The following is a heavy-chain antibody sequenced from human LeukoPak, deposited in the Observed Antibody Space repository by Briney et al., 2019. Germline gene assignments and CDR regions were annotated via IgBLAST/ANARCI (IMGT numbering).Heavy chain of an antibody. Sequence: QPGGSLRLSCAASGFTFNCCGMHWVRQAPGKGLEWVAVISYDGNNKYYADSVKGRFTISRDNSKNTLYLQMNSLRAEDTAVYFCAKGSGWEASYFYYYMDVWGKGTTVTISS. CDR1: GFTFNCCG. V-gene: IGHV3-30*18. CDR3: AKGSGWEASYFYYYMDV. J-gene: IGHJ6*03. D-gene: IGHD1-26*01. CDR2: ISYDGNNK.